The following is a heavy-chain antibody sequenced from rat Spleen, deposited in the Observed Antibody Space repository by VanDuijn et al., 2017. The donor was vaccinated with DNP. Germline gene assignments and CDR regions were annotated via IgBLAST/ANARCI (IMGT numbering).Heavy chain of an antibody. CDR3: MVSTFAY. CDR1: GFSLTSYG. D-gene: IGHD1-3*01. Sequence: QVQMKETGPGLVQTTQTLSVTCTVSGFSLTSYGVHWVRQAPGKGLEWMGIIWGDGSTSYNSALKSRLSIRRDTSKSQVLLTMISLQTDDTAVYYCMVSTFAYWGQGTLVTVSS. CDR2: IWGDGST. J-gene: IGHJ3*01. V-gene: IGHV2-77*01.